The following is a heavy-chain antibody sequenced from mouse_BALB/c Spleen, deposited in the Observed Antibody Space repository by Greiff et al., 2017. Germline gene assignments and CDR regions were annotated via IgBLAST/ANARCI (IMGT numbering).Heavy chain of an antibody. J-gene: IGHJ4*01. CDR1: GFTFSSFG. CDR2: ISSGSSTI. CDR3: ARSLYGNYFYAMDY. D-gene: IGHD2-1*01. V-gene: IGHV5-17*02. Sequence: DVKLVESGGGLVQPGGSRKLSCAASGFTFSSFGMHWVRQAPEKGLEWVAYISSGSSTIYYADTVKGRFTISRDNPKNTLFLQMTSLRSEDTAMYYYARSLYGNYFYAMDYWGQGTSVTVSS.